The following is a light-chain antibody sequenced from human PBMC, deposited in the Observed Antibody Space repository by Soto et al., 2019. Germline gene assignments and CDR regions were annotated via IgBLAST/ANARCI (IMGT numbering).Light chain of an antibody. CDR3: QYLDDYSWT. Sequence: DIQMTQSPSTLSASVGDRVTITCRASQSITDLLAWYQQKPGKAPKFLIYKASTFEGGVPPRFSGSGSGTEFTLTISSVQPDDFATDYCQYLDDYSWTFGQGTKVEI. CDR1: QSITDL. CDR2: KAS. V-gene: IGKV1-5*03. J-gene: IGKJ1*01.